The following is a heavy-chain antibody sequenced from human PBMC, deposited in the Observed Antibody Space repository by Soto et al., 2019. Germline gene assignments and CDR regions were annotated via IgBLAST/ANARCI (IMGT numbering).Heavy chain of an antibody. D-gene: IGHD3-10*01. Sequence: EVQLVESGGGLVQPGRSLRLSCVASEFTFEDYAMHWVRQAPGKGLEWVSGISWNSGTLVYADSVKGRFIISRDNAKNSLFLQMNSLRAEHTALYFCAKGRTRPLQLGSFGDNAFDVWGQGTMVTVSS. CDR3: AKGRTRPLQLGSFGDNAFDV. CDR2: ISWNSGTL. V-gene: IGHV3-9*01. CDR1: EFTFEDYA. J-gene: IGHJ3*01.